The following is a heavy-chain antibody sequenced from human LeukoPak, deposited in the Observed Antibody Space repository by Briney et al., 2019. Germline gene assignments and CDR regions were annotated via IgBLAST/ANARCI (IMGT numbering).Heavy chain of an antibody. D-gene: IGHD2-21*01. V-gene: IGHV3-7*05. CDR1: GFTFSTYW. CDR2: IKLDGTER. J-gene: IGHJ4*02. CDR3: ARPAYCGGMCYFYFDC. Sequence: GGSLRLSCAGSGFTFSTYWMSWVRQAPGKGLEWVASIKLDGTERYSVDSVKGRFTISRDNAKSSLYLQMNSLRAEDTAIYYCARPAYCGGMCYFYFDCWGQGTLVTVSS.